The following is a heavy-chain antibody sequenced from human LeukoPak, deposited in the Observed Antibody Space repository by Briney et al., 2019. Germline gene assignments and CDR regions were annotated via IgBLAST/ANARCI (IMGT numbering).Heavy chain of an antibody. J-gene: IGHJ3*01. CDR3: ARGGQGDGYSADEAFDF. CDR2: TYYRPKWYN. CDR1: GDSVSGNSTA. Sequence: SQTLSLTCAISGDSVSGNSTAYNWIRQSPYRGLEWLGRTYYRPKWYNDYAVSVKSRITINPDTSKNQLSLQLNSVTPDDTAVYYCARGGQGDGYSADEAFDFWGQGTMVTVSS. V-gene: IGHV6-1*01. D-gene: IGHD5-24*01.